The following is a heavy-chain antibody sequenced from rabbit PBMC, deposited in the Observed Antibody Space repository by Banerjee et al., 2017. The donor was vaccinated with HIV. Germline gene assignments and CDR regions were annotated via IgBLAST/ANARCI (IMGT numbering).Heavy chain of an antibody. Sequence: QEQLVESGGGLVQPEGSLTLTCTASGFSFSSNYWICWVRQAPGKGLELIACIYAGSSGTTYYASWANGRFTISRTSSTTVDLTMTSLTAADSATYFCARDLAGVIGWNFGLWGQGTLVTVS. D-gene: IGHD4-1*01. CDR2: IYAGSSGTT. V-gene: IGHV1S45*01. CDR3: ARDLAGVIGWNFGL. CDR1: GFSFSSNYW. J-gene: IGHJ3*01.